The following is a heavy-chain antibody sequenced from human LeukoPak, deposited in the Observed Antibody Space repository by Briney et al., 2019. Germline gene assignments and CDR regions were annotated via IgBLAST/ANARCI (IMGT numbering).Heavy chain of an antibody. D-gene: IGHD6-19*01. CDR1: GFTFSTYS. CDR2: MYPSGDST. V-gene: IGHV3-23*01. Sequence: GGSLRLSCAASGFTFSTYSMTWVRQGPGKGLEWVSSMYPSGDSTFYADSVKGRFTISRDNSKNTLYLQLSSLRTEDPAIYYCAKDVVPDSGWDLDYWGQGTLVTVSS. J-gene: IGHJ4*02. CDR3: AKDVVPDSGWDLDY.